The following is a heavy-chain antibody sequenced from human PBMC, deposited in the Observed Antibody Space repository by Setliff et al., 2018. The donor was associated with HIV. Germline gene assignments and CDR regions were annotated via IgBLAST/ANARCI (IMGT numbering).Heavy chain of an antibody. CDR3: AREVPSNTGSYYKKY. CDR2: ISANGKK. D-gene: IGHD3-10*01. Sequence: ASVKVSCKAAGYTFSSYGISWVRQTPGQGLEWMGWISANGKKYYTPKVHDRLSLTIDISTTTAHLQLRNLRSDDTAVYFCAREVPSNTGSYYKKYWGQGTLVTVSS. CDR1: GYTFSSYG. J-gene: IGHJ4*02. V-gene: IGHV1-18*01.